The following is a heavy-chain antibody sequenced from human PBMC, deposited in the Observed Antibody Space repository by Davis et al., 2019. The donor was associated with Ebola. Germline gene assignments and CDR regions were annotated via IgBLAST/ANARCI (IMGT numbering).Heavy chain of an antibody. CDR3: ARDRGFNWFDP. D-gene: IGHD3-16*01. J-gene: IGHJ5*02. CDR2: ISSSSSYI. Sequence: GGSLRLSCAASGFTFSSYSMNWVRQAPGKGLEWVSSISSSSSYIYYADSVKGRFTISRDNAKNSLYLQMNILRAEDKAVYYSARDRGFNWFDPWGQGTLVTVSS. CDR1: GFTFSSYS. V-gene: IGHV3-21*01.